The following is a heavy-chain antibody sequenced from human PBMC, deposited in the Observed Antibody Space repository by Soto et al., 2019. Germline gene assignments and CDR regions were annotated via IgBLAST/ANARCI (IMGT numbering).Heavy chain of an antibody. CDR2: IYYSGST. CDR1: GGSISSSSYY. D-gene: IGHD6-19*01. V-gene: IGHV4-39*01. CDR3: ARASSGDDAFDI. Sequence: QLQLQESGPGLVKPSETLSLTCTVSGGSISSSSYYWGWIRQPPGKGLEWIGSIYYSGSTYYNPSLKSRVTISVDTSKNQFFLKLSSVTAADTAVYYCARASSGDDAFDIWGQGTMVTVSS. J-gene: IGHJ3*02.